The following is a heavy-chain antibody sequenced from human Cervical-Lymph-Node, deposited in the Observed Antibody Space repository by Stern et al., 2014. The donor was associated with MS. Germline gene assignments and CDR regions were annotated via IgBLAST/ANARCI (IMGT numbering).Heavy chain of an antibody. CDR3: ARGVTAVTNYVPNWCFDL. J-gene: IGHJ2*01. D-gene: IGHD4-11*01. V-gene: IGHV4-39*02. Sequence: QVQLQESGPGLVKPSETLSLTCTVSGGSITNRDYWGWIRQSPGKGLEWIGSVYYSGITYYRPSLKSRAPISIDTSRNQFFLRLNSVTATDTAVYFCARGVTAVTNYVPNWCFDLWGRGTLVTVSS. CDR2: VYYSGIT. CDR1: GGSITNRDY.